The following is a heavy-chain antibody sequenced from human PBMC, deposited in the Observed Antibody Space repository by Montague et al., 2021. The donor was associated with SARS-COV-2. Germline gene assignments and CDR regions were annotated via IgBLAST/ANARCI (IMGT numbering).Heavy chain of an antibody. CDR1: GFTFSILE. V-gene: IGHV3-48*03. Sequence: SLRLSCAASGFTFSILEMHWVRQAPGKGLEWVAYISCNANTMYYGDSLKGRFTISRDNAMKSLYLQMNSLRAEDTAVYYCARGGGVFDNWGQGTLVTVAS. D-gene: IGHD3-16*01. CDR3: ARGGGVFDN. J-gene: IGHJ4*02. CDR2: ISCNANTM.